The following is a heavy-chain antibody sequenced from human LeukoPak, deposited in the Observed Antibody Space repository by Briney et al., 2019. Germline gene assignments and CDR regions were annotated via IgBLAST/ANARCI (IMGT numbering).Heavy chain of an antibody. CDR3: AFSMAAFYYYYYYMDV. D-gene: IGHD6-6*01. CDR2: IIPIFGTA. CDR1: GGTFSSYA. V-gene: IGHV1-69*05. J-gene: IGHJ6*03. Sequence: GSSVKVSCKASGGTFSSYAISWVRQAPGQGLEWMGGIIPIFGTANYAQKFRGRVTITTDESTSTAYMELSSLRSEDTAVYYCAFSMAAFYYYYYYMDVWGKGTTVTVSS.